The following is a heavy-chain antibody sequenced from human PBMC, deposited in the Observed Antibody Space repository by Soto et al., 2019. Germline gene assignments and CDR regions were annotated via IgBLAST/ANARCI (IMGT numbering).Heavy chain of an antibody. CDR1: GFTFDDYA. Sequence: EVQLVESGGGLVQPGRSLRLSCAASGFTFDDYAMHWVRQAPGKGLEWVSGFSWNVGSIAYAASVKSRFTISRDNAKNSLCLQLNSLRAEDRALYYSAKGVAGWYYFSYWGQGTLVTFSS. V-gene: IGHV3-9*01. J-gene: IGHJ4*02. CDR2: FSWNVGSI. D-gene: IGHD3-3*01. CDR3: AKGVAGWYYFSY.